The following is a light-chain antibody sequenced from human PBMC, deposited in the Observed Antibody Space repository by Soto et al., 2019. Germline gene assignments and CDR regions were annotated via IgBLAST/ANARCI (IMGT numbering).Light chain of an antibody. V-gene: IGKV3-20*01. Sequence: EIVLTQSPGTLSLSPGERATLSCRASQSVSSSYLAWYQQKPGQAPRLLIYGASSRATGISDRFSGSGSGTDFTLTISRLEPEDFAVYYCQQYGSSLQRTFGQGTKVEIK. CDR3: QQYGSSLQRT. J-gene: IGKJ1*01. CDR2: GAS. CDR1: QSVSSSY.